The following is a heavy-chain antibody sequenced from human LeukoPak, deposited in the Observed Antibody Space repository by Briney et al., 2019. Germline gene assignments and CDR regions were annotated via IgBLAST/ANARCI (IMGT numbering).Heavy chain of an antibody. V-gene: IGHV3-7*01. Sequence: GGSLRLSCAASGFTFSSYWMSWVRQAPGKGLEWVANIKQDGSEKYYVDPVKGRFTISRDNAKNSLYLQMNSLRAEDTAVYYCAREAGGDTPAAFDIWGQGTMVTVSS. D-gene: IGHD2-21*02. J-gene: IGHJ3*02. CDR1: GFTFSSYW. CDR2: IKQDGSEK. CDR3: AREAGGDTPAAFDI.